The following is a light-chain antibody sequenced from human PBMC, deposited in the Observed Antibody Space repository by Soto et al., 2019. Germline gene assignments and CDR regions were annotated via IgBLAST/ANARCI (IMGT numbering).Light chain of an antibody. V-gene: IGKV3-20*01. J-gene: IGKJ2*01. CDR1: QSVSFSY. CDR3: QQYGSSPGT. Sequence: EIVLTQSPGTLSLSPGERATLSCWASQSVSFSYLAWYQQKPGQAPRLLIYGASSRAAGIPHRFSGSGSGTDFTLTISRLEPEDFAVYYCQQYGSSPGTFGQGTKLEIK. CDR2: GAS.